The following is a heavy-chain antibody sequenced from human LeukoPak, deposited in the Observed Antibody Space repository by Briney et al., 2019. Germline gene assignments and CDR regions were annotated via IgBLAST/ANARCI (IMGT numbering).Heavy chain of an antibody. CDR2: IYYSGST. V-gene: IGHV4-59*08. J-gene: IGHJ4*02. CDR3: ARNLVVGRYFDY. D-gene: IGHD3-22*01. Sequence: SETLSLTCTVSGGSISSYYWSWIRQPPGKGLEWIGYIYYSGSTYYNPPLKSRVTISVDTSKNQFSLKLSSVTAADTAVYYCARNLVVGRYFDYWGQGTLVTVSS. CDR1: GGSISSYY.